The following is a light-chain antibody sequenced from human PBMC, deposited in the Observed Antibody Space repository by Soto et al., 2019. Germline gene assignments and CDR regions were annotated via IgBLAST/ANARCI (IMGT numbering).Light chain of an antibody. J-gene: IGKJ4*01. CDR2: GAS. CDR1: QNVNIY. Sequence: EIVLTQSPGTLSVSPGERATLSCRASQNVNIYLAWYQQKPGQAPRLLIFGASYRATGIPARFSGSGSGTEFNLTISSLQSEDFAVYFCQQYDDWLRLTFGGGTKVDIK. CDR3: QQYDDWLRLT. V-gene: IGKV3D-15*01.